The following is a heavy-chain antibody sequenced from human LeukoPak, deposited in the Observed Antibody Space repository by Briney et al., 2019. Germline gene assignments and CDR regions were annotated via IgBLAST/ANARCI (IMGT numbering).Heavy chain of an antibody. CDR2: ISSNGINT. CDR1: GFTFSSYA. Sequence: GGSLRLSCSASGFTFSSYALDWVRQAAGKGLQYVSGISSNGINTYYVDSVKGRFIISRDNYKNTVYLQMSSLRAEDTAVYYCVKPKVGATFDSWGQGTLVTVSS. D-gene: IGHD1-26*01. V-gene: IGHV3-64D*06. J-gene: IGHJ4*02. CDR3: VKPKVGATFDS.